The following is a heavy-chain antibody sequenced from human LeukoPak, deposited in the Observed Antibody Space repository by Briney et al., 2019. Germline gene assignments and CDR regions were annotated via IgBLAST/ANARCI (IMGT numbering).Heavy chain of an antibody. CDR1: TYSFTTYW. CDR2: IYPGDSDT. Sequence: GESLKISCKGSTYSFTTYWIAWVRQIPGKGLEWMGIIYPGDSDTRYSPSFQGQVTISADKSINTAYLQWSSLKASDTAMYYCARSLATTYYFDYWGQGTLVTVSS. D-gene: IGHD5-12*01. J-gene: IGHJ4*02. V-gene: IGHV5-51*01. CDR3: ARSLATTYYFDY.